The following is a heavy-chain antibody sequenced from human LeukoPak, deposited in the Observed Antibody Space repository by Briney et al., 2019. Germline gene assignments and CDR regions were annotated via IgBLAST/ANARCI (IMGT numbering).Heavy chain of an antibody. CDR1: GGSFSGYY. V-gene: IGHV4-34*01. Sequence: PSETLSLTCAVYGGSFSGYYWSWIRQPPGKGLEWIGEINHSGSTNYNPSLKSRVTISVDTSKNQFSLKLSSVTAADTAVYYCARVGRGYSSSWYVGYYYYMDVWGKGTTVTVSS. J-gene: IGHJ6*03. CDR2: INHSGST. CDR3: ARVGRGYSSSWYVGYYYYMDV. D-gene: IGHD6-13*01.